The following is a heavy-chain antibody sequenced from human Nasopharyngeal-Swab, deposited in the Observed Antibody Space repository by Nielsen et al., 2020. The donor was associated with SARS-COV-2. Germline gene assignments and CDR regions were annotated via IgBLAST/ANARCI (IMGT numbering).Heavy chain of an antibody. D-gene: IGHD4-17*01. CDR2: FDPEDGET. J-gene: IGHJ5*02. Sequence: ASVTVSCKVSGYTLTELPMHWVRQAPGKGLEWMGGFDPEDGETIYAQKFQGRVTMTEDTSTDTAYMELSSLRSEDTAVYYCATAPPIRYGEETGWFDPWGQGTLVTVSS. CDR3: ATAPPIRYGEETGWFDP. CDR1: GYTLTELP. V-gene: IGHV1-24*01.